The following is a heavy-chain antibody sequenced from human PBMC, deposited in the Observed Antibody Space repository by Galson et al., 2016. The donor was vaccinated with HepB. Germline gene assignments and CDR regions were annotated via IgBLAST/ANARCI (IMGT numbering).Heavy chain of an antibody. V-gene: IGHV4-4*02. D-gene: IGHD2-15*01. Sequence: SETLSLTCVVSGGSISSNNWWSWLRQPPGKGLEWIGEIYHTGTTNYNPSLESRVTISLDKSKNQFSLKLSSVTAADTAVYYCAPLGHCSGDTCHRVYWGQGTLVTVSS. CDR1: GGSISSNNW. J-gene: IGHJ4*02. CDR3: APLGHCSGDTCHRVY. CDR2: IYHTGTT.